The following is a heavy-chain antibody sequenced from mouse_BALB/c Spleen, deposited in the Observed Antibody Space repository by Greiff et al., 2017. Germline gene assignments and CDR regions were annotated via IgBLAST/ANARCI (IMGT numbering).Heavy chain of an antibody. CDR2: IYPGDGDT. CDR3: ARAAYYGNYDFDY. J-gene: IGHJ2*01. D-gene: IGHD2-10*01. CDR1: GYAFSSSW. Sequence: QVQLQQSGPELVKPGASVKISCKASGYAFSSSWMNWVKQRPGQGLEWIGRIYPGDGDTNYNGKFKGKATLTADKSSSTAYMQLSSLTSVDSAVYFCARAAYYGNYDFDYWGQGTTLTVSS. V-gene: IGHV1-82*01.